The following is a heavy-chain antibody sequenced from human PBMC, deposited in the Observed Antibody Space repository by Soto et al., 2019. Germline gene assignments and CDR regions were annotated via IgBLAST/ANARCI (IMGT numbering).Heavy chain of an antibody. CDR1: GFTFRNYG. V-gene: IGHV3-30*03. D-gene: IGHD3-16*01. Sequence: QVQVIESGGGVVQPGTSLTLSCATSGFTFRNYGMHWLRQAPGKGVEWVAIISNDGKIGYYMDSVKGRFTMSRDNSENKFYLHMRLLRPDDTDTYFCARDSHSGVNRGGGDHWGQGTLVIVSS. CDR3: ARDSHSGVNRGGGDH. CDR2: ISNDGKIG. J-gene: IGHJ1*01.